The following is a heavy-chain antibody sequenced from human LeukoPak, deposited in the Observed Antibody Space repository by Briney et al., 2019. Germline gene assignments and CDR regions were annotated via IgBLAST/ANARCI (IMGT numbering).Heavy chain of an antibody. V-gene: IGHV1-2*02. Sequence: GASVKVSCKASGYTYTGYHMHWVRQAPGQGLEWMGWINPNRGGTNYAQKFQGRVTMTRDTSINTAYMELSSVISDDTAISFCSRSHLMATTTYDYWGQGTVVTVSS. D-gene: IGHD1-26*01. CDR1: GYTYTGYH. J-gene: IGHJ4*02. CDR2: INPNRGGT. CDR3: SRSHLMATTTYDY.